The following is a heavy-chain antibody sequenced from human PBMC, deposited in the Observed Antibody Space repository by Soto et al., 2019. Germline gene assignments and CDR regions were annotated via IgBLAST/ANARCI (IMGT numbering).Heavy chain of an antibody. V-gene: IGHV5-51*01. Sequence: GESLKISCKGSGYSFTSYWIGWVRQMPGKGLEWMGIIYPGDSETRYSPSFQGQVTISADKSISTAYLQWSSLKASDTAMCYCARQGKYSYDYYYYYGMDVWGQGTTVTVSS. D-gene: IGHD5-18*01. J-gene: IGHJ6*02. CDR3: ARQGKYSYDYYYYYGMDV. CDR2: IYPGDSET. CDR1: GYSFTSYW.